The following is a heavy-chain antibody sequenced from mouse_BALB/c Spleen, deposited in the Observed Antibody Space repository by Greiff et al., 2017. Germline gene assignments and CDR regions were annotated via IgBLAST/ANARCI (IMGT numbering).Heavy chain of an antibody. J-gene: IGHJ1*01. Sequence: EVQGVESGGGLVQPGGSLRLSCATSGFTFTDYYMSWVRQPPGKALEWLGFIRNKANGYTTEYSASVKGRFTISRDNSQSILYLQMNTLRAEDSATYYCARARQVWYFDVWGAGTTVTVSS. CDR3: ARARQVWYFDV. CDR2: IRNKANGYTT. V-gene: IGHV7-3*02. D-gene: IGHD6-1*01. CDR1: GFTFTDYY.